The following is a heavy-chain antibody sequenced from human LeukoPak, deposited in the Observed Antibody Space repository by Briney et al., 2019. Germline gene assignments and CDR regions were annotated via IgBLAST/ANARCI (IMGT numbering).Heavy chain of an antibody. D-gene: IGHD3-22*01. Sequence: GGSLRLSCAASGFTFSSYAMSWVREAPGKGLEWVSAISGSGGSTYYADSVKGRFTISRDNSKNTLYLQMNSLRAEDTAVYYCAKVNYDSSGYDAFDIWGQGTMVTVSS. J-gene: IGHJ3*02. V-gene: IGHV3-23*01. CDR1: GFTFSSYA. CDR2: ISGSGGST. CDR3: AKVNYDSSGYDAFDI.